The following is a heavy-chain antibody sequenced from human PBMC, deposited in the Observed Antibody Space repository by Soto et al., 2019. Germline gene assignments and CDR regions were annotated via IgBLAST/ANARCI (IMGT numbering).Heavy chain of an antibody. D-gene: IGHD5-12*01. V-gene: IGHV3-74*01. J-gene: IGHJ6*02. CDR1: GFTFSSYW. Sequence: EVQLVESGGGLVQPGGSLRLSCAASGFTFSSYWMHWVRQAPGKGLVWVSRINSDGSSTSYADSVKGRFTISRDNAKNTLYLQMNSLRAEDTAVYYCARERRRLFVRRTYYYYGMDVWGQGTTVTVSS. CDR2: INSDGSST. CDR3: ARERRRLFVRRTYYYYGMDV.